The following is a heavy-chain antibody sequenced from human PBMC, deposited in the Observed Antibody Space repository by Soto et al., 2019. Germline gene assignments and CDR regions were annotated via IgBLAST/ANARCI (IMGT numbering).Heavy chain of an antibody. Sequence: EVQLLESGGGLVQPGGSLRLSCAASGFTFSSYAMSWVRQAPGKGLEWVSAISGSGGSTYYADSVEGRFTISGDNPRNTLYLHMNSLRAEDTAVYYCARSSYDFWSGYPYYFDYWGQGTLVTVSS. V-gene: IGHV3-23*01. CDR1: GFTFSSYA. CDR3: ARSSYDFWSGYPYYFDY. J-gene: IGHJ4*02. D-gene: IGHD3-3*01. CDR2: ISGSGGST.